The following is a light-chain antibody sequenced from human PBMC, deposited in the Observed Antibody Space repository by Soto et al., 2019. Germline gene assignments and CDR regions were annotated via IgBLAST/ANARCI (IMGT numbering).Light chain of an antibody. J-gene: IGLJ2*01. Sequence: QSALTQPHSVSGSPGQSVTISCTGTRRDVGGYNYVSWYQQHPRKAPKLMIYDVNRRPSGVPDRFSGSKSGNTASLTISGRQAEDEADYYCCSYAGSYTLFGGGTKLTVL. V-gene: IGLV2-11*01. CDR1: RRDVGGYNY. CDR2: DVN. CDR3: CSYAGSYTL.